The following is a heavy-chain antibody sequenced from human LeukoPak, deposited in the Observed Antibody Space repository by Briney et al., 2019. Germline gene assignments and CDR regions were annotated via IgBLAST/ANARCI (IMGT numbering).Heavy chain of an antibody. V-gene: IGHV3-74*01. CDR3: ATGRSYGYDY. CDR1: ALTFSDFW. CDR2: VKGDGRTT. D-gene: IGHD5-18*01. Sequence: PGGSLRLSCAASALTFSDFWMHWVRQPPGKGLVWVALVKGDGRTTIYADSVKGRFTISRDNAKNTLYLQMNSLRADDSGVYYCATGRSYGYDYWGQGVLVTVSS. J-gene: IGHJ4*02.